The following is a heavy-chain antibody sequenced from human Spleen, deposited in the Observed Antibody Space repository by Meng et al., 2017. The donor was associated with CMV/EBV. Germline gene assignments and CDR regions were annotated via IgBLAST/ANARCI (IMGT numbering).Heavy chain of an antibody. J-gene: IGHJ5*02. V-gene: IGHV4-34*01. Sequence: QVHTKQWGAELFKPSQTLSLTCAVYGGSFSGSYRSWIRQPPGKGLEWIGEINHSGSTNYNPSLKSRVTISVDTSKNQFSLKLSSVTAADTAVYYCARGGGSSWYRTGGWFDPWGQGTLVTVSS. CDR3: ARGGGSSWYRTGGWFDP. D-gene: IGHD6-13*01. CDR1: GGSFSGSY. CDR2: INHSGST.